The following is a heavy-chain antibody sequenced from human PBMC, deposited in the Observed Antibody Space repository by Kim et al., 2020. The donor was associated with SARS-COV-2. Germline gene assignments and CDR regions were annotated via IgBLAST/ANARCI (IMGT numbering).Heavy chain of an antibody. D-gene: IGHD3-3*01. Sequence: ASVKVSCKASGHMFSTYGVSWVRQAPGQGLEWMGWVRPSSNNANYAQKFQGRVTMTTDTSTSTAYMELRSLRSDDTAVYYCARVLVIGITGTEDYWGQGTLVTVSS. CDR1: GHMFSTYG. CDR3: ARVLVIGITGTEDY. V-gene: IGHV1-18*01. CDR2: VRPSSNNA. J-gene: IGHJ4*02.